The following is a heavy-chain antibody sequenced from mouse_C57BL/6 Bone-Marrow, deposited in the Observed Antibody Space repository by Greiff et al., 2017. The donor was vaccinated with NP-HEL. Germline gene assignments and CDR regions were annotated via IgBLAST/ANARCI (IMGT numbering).Heavy chain of an antibody. Sequence: QVQLQQSGAELMKPGASVKLSCKATGYTFTGYWIEWVKQRPGHGLEWIGEILPGGGSTNYNEKFKGKATLTADTSSNTAYMQLSSLTTEDSAIYYCARDYYGRGNWGQGTSVTVSS. D-gene: IGHD1-2*01. V-gene: IGHV1-9*01. CDR1: GYTFTGYW. J-gene: IGHJ4*01. CDR3: ARDYYGRGN. CDR2: ILPGGGST.